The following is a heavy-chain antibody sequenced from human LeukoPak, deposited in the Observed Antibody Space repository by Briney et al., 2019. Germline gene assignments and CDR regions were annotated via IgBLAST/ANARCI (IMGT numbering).Heavy chain of an antibody. CDR2: IYYSGST. D-gene: IGHD3-10*01. CDR3: ARGLRHCGSGSYTDY. Sequence: SQTLSLTCTVSGGSISSGDYYWSWIRQPPGKGLEWIGYIYYSGSTYYNPSLKSRVTISVDRSKNQFSLKLSSVTAADTAVYYCARGLRHCGSGSYTDYWGQGTLVTVSS. J-gene: IGHJ4*02. CDR1: GGSISSGDYY. V-gene: IGHV4-30-4*08.